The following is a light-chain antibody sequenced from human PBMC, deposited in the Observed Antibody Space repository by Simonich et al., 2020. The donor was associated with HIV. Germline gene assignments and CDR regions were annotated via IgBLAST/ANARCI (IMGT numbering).Light chain of an antibody. CDR3: QQYGSSPST. V-gene: IGKV3-20*01. J-gene: IGKJ1*01. CDR1: QSVSSSY. Sequence: EIVLTQSPGTLSLSPGERATLSCRASQSVSSSYLAWYQHKPGQAPRLLIYGASSRATGIPDRCSGSGSGTDFTLTISRLEPEDFAVYYCQQYGSSPSTFGQGTKVEIK. CDR2: GAS.